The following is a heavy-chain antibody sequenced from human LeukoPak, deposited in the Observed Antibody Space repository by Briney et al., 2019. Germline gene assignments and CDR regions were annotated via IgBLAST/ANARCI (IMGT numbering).Heavy chain of an antibody. CDR1: AFTFSNYG. CDR3: AKLSVGY. Sequence: GGSLRLSCAASAFTFSNYGMSWVRQAPGKGLEWVAVISYDGSNKYYADSVKGRFTISRDNSKNTLYLQMNSLRAEDTAVYYCAKLSVGYWGQGTLVTVSS. CDR2: ISYDGSNK. V-gene: IGHV3-30*18. J-gene: IGHJ4*02.